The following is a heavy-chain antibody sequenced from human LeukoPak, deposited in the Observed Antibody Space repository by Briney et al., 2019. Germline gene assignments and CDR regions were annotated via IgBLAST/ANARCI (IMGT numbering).Heavy chain of an antibody. CDR2: ISYDGSNK. CDR1: GFTFSSYG. Sequence: GGSLRLSCAASGFTFSSYGMHWVRQAPGKGLEWVAVISYDGSNKYYADSVKGRFTISRDNSKNTLYLQMNSLRAEDTAVYYCAKENYDFWSNYGMDVWGRGTTVTVSS. V-gene: IGHV3-30*18. D-gene: IGHD3-3*01. CDR3: AKENYDFWSNYGMDV. J-gene: IGHJ6*02.